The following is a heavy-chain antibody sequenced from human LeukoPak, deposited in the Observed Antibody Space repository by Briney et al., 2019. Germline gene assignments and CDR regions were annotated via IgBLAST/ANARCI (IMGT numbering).Heavy chain of an antibody. CDR2: ISAYNGNT. CDR1: GYTFTSYG. Sequence: ASVKVSCKASGYTFTSYGISWVRQAPGQGLDWMGWISAYNGNTNYAQKLQGRVTMTTDTSTSTAYMELRSLRSDDTAVYYCARTRGYSSDRGNYYYMDVWGKGTTVTVSS. J-gene: IGHJ6*03. V-gene: IGHV1-18*01. D-gene: IGHD6-19*01. CDR3: ARTRGYSSDRGNYYYMDV.